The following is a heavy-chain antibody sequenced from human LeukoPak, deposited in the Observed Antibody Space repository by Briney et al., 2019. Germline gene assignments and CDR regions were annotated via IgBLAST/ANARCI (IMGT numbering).Heavy chain of an antibody. CDR3: ARGRADYVWGSYRHMGFDY. CDR1: GGSFSGYY. Sequence: SETLSLTCAVYGGSFSGYYWSWIRQPPGKGLEWIGEINHSGSTNYNPSLKSRVTISVDTSKNQFSLKLSSVTAADTAVYYCARGRADYVWGSYRHMGFDYWGQGTLVTVSS. J-gene: IGHJ4*02. CDR2: INHSGST. D-gene: IGHD3-16*02. V-gene: IGHV4-34*01.